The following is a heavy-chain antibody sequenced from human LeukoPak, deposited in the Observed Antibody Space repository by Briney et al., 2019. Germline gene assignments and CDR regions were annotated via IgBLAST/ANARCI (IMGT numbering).Heavy chain of an antibody. J-gene: IGHJ4*02. Sequence: SETLSLTCTVSGGSISSGDYYWSWIRQPPGKGLEWIGYIYYSGSTYYNPSLKSRVTISVDTSKNQFSLKLSSVTAADTAVYYCARQLAARDFDYWGQGTLATVSS. CDR1: GGSISSGDYY. CDR3: ARQLAARDFDY. V-gene: IGHV4-30-4*08. CDR2: IYYSGST. D-gene: IGHD6-6*01.